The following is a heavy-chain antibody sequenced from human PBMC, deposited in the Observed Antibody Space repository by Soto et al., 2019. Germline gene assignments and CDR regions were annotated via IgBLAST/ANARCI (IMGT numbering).Heavy chain of an antibody. Sequence: GESLKISCKGGGYSFSSYWIGWVRQMPGKGQEWMGIIYPGDSDTRYSPSFQGQVTISADKSISTAYLQWSSLKASATSMYYCARPSRGWDFDYWRQGTLVTVSS. CDR2: IYPGDSDT. CDR1: GYSFSSYW. D-gene: IGHD1-26*01. CDR3: ARPSRGWDFDY. J-gene: IGHJ4*02. V-gene: IGHV5-51*01.